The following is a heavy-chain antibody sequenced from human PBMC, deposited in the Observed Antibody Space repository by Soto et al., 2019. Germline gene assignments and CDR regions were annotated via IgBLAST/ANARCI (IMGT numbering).Heavy chain of an antibody. V-gene: IGHV1-18*01. CDR3: ARDRMVVTAIRYYYYGMDV. Sequence: ASVKFSCKASGYTFTSYGISWVRQAPGQGLEWMGWISAYNGNTNYAQKLQGRVTMTTDTSTSTAYMELRSLRSDDTAVYYCARDRMVVTAIRYYYYGMDVWGQGTTVTVSS. J-gene: IGHJ6*02. CDR2: ISAYNGNT. CDR1: GYTFTSYG. D-gene: IGHD2-21*02.